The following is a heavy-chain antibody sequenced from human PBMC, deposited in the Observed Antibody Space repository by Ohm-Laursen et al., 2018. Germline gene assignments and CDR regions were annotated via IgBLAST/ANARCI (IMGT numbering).Heavy chain of an antibody. Sequence: GTLSLTCTVSGGSVSSGSYYWSWIRQPPGKGLEWIGYIYYSGSTNYNPSLKSRVTISVDTSKNQFSLKLSSVTAADTAVYYCARLWFDYYDSFDIWGQGTMVTVSS. D-gene: IGHD3-22*01. CDR3: ARLWFDYYDSFDI. V-gene: IGHV4-61*01. CDR1: GGSVSSGSYY. CDR2: IYYSGST. J-gene: IGHJ3*02.